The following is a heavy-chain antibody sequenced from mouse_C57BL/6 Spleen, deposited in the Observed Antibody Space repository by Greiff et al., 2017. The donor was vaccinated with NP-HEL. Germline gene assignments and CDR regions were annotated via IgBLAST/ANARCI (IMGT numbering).Heavy chain of an antibody. Sequence: VQLQQSGAELVRPGTSVKVSCKASGYAFTNYLIEWVKQRPGQGLEWIGVINPGSGGTNYNEKFKGKATLTADKSSSTAYMQLSSLTSEDSAVYFCARDYDYEDYYAMDYWGQGTSVTVSS. D-gene: IGHD2-4*01. V-gene: IGHV1-54*01. J-gene: IGHJ4*01. CDR1: GYAFTNYL. CDR2: INPGSGGT. CDR3: ARDYDYEDYYAMDY.